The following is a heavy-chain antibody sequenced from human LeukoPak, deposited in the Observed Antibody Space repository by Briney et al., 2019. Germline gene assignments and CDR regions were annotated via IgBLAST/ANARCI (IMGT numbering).Heavy chain of an antibody. J-gene: IGHJ4*02. Sequence: GRSLRLSCAASGFTFSNYGMHWGREAPGKGLEWVAVISYDGSNKYYADSVKGRFTISRDNSKNTLYLQMNSLRAEDQAVYYCAKDNSGSYYGGVYYWGQGTLVTVSS. CDR2: ISYDGSNK. D-gene: IGHD1-26*01. CDR1: GFTFSNYG. V-gene: IGHV3-30*18. CDR3: AKDNSGSYYGGVYY.